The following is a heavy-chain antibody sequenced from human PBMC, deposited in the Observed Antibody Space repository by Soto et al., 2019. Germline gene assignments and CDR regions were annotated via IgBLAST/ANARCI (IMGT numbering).Heavy chain of an antibody. CDR3: AKDLKQWLVPGFDY. V-gene: IGHV3-23*01. Sequence: EVQLLESGGGLVQPGGSLRLSCAASGFTFSSYAMSWVRQAPGKGLEWVSGISGSGGSTYYAGSVKGRFTISRDNSKNTLYLQMNSLSAEDTAVYYCAKDLKQWLVPGFDYWGQGTLVTVSS. CDR1: GFTFSSYA. CDR2: ISGSGGST. J-gene: IGHJ4*02. D-gene: IGHD6-19*01.